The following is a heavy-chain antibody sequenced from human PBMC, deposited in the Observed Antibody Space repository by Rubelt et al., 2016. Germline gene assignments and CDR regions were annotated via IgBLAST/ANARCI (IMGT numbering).Heavy chain of an antibody. CDR3: ARAPYSPYWYFDL. CDR1: GGSFSGYY. V-gene: IGHV4-34*01. D-gene: IGHD6-13*01. Sequence: QVQLQQWGAGLLKPSETLSLTCAVYGGSFSGYYWSWIRQPPGKGLEWIGEINHSGSTNYNPSLKSRFTISVDTSKNQFSLKLSSVTAADTAVYYCARAPYSPYWYFDLWGRGTLVTVSS. J-gene: IGHJ2*01. CDR2: INHSGST.